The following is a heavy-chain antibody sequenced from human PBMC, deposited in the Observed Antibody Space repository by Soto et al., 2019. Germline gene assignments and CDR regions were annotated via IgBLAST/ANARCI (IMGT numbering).Heavy chain of an antibody. CDR1: GGSISSTTYY. CDR2: IYHSGST. J-gene: IGHJ5*02. Sequence: SETLSLTCTVSGGSISSTTYYWGWIRQPPGKSLEWIGYIYHSGSTYYNPSLKSRVTISVDRSKNQFSLKLSSVTAADTAVYYCARGTGGYDFWSGYYNPNWFDPWGQGTLVTVSS. V-gene: IGHV4-39*07. D-gene: IGHD3-3*01. CDR3: ARGTGGYDFWSGYYNPNWFDP.